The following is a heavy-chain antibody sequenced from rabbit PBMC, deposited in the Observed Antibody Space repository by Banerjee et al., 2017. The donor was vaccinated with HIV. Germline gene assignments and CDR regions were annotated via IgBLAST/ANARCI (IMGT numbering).Heavy chain of an antibody. Sequence: QSLEESGGDLVKPGASLTLTCTASGFSFSNGYVMCWVRQAPGKGLEWIACINTISGDTVYATWAKGRFTIFLDNAQNTVFLQMTSLTAADTATYFCARDLAGVIGWNFNLWGPGTLVTVS. CDR1: GFSFSNGYV. J-gene: IGHJ4*01. D-gene: IGHD4-1*01. CDR2: INTISGDT. CDR3: ARDLAGVIGWNFNL. V-gene: IGHV1S40*01.